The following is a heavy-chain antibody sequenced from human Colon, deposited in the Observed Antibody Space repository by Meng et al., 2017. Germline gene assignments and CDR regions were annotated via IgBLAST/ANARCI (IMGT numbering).Heavy chain of an antibody. D-gene: IGHD5-18*01. V-gene: IGHV3-7*01. Sequence: ESLKISCAASGFTFRSYRLSWVRQAPGKGLEWVANIIPGGSEIYYVDSVTGRFTISRDNAKNSLYLQVNSLRVEDTAVYYCARDPGYGGFDVWGQGTMVTVSS. CDR2: IIPGGSEI. CDR3: ARDPGYGGFDV. CDR1: GFTFRSYR. J-gene: IGHJ3*01.